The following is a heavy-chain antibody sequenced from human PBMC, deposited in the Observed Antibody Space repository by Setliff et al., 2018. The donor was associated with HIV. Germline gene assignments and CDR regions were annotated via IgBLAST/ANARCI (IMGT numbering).Heavy chain of an antibody. CDR1: GGSLNGFY. Sequence: TSETLSLTCAFYGGSLNGFYWSWIRQSPGKGLEWIGEINHSGSTNYNPSLKSRVTIRVDTSKNQFSLEVTAVTAADTAVCYCVRGWDDKVSTIWAPYYYYMDVWGKGTTVTVS. D-gene: IGHD5-12*01. CDR2: INHSGST. J-gene: IGHJ6*03. CDR3: VRGWDDKVSTIWAPYYYYMDV. V-gene: IGHV4-34*01.